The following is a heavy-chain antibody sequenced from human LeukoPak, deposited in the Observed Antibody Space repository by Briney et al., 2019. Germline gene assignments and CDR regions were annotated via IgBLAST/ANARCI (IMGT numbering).Heavy chain of an antibody. V-gene: IGHV4-59*12. CDR2: IYHSGST. CDR3: ARDHYYGSGIN. J-gene: IGHJ4*02. Sequence: SETLSLTCTVSGGSIGSYYWSWIRQPPGKGLEWIGYIYHSGSTYYNPSLKSRVTISVDRSKNQFSLKLSSVTAADTAVYYCARDHYYGSGINWGQGTLVTVSS. D-gene: IGHD3-10*01. CDR1: GGSIGSYY.